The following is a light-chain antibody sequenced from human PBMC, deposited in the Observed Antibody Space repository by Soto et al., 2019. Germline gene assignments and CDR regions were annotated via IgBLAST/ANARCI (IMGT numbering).Light chain of an antibody. CDR3: LQSSSILWT. Sequence: DIQMTQSPFSLSASVGDRVTITCRASQSISSYLNWYQQKPGKAPKLLIYAASSLQSGVPSRFSGSGSGTDFTLTISSLQPEDFETYYCLQSSSILWTFGQGTKLEIK. J-gene: IGKJ1*01. V-gene: IGKV1-39*01. CDR1: QSISSY. CDR2: AAS.